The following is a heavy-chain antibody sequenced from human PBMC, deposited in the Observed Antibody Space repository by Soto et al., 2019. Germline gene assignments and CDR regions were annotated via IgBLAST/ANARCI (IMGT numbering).Heavy chain of an antibody. CDR2: ISYDGTDK. CDR3: ARDARIGTDWYFDL. Sequence: QVQLVESGGGVVHPGTSLRLSCVASGFTFSNYAMHWVRQAPGKGLDWVAAISYDGTDKHYADSVKGRFTISRDNSRNTLYLQMNSLRVEDTALYYCARDARIGTDWYFDLWGRGTLVTVSS. V-gene: IGHV3-30-3*01. D-gene: IGHD1-26*01. CDR1: GFTFSNYA. J-gene: IGHJ2*01.